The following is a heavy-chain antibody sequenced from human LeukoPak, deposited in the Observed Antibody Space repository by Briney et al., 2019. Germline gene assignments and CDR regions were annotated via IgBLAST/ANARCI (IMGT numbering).Heavy chain of an antibody. J-gene: IGHJ4*02. CDR3: ARGGDAAAAGKIDY. V-gene: IGHV1-18*01. D-gene: IGHD6-13*01. CDR2: ISAYNGNT. Sequence: ASVKVSCKASGYTFTSYGITWVRQAPGQGLEWMGCISAYNGNTNYAQKLQGRVTMTTDTSTSTAYMELRSLRSDDTAVYYCARGGDAAAAGKIDYWGQGTLVTVSS. CDR1: GYTFTSYG.